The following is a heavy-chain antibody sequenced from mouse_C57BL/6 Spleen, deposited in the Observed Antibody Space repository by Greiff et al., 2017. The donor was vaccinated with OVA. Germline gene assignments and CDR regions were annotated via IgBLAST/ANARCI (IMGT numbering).Heavy chain of an antibody. J-gene: IGHJ1*03. CDR2: INPNNGGT. V-gene: IGHV1-18*01. Sequence: EVQLQQSGPELVKPGASVKIPCKASGYTFTDYNMDWVKQSHGKSLEWIGDINPNNGGTNYNQKFKGKATLTVDKSSSTAYMELRSLTSEDTAVYYCATLHDSYWYFDVWGTGTTVTVSS. D-gene: IGHD2-13*01. CDR3: ATLHDSYWYFDV. CDR1: GYTFTDYN.